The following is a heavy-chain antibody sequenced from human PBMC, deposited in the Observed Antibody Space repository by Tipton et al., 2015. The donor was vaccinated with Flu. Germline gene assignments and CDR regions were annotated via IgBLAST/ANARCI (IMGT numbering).Heavy chain of an antibody. D-gene: IGHD2/OR15-2a*01. J-gene: IGHJ3*02. CDR2: INHSGST. V-gene: IGHV4-34*01. CDR3: ARGYLSGAFDI. CDR1: GGSFSGYY. Sequence: TLSLTCAVYGGSFSGYYWSWIRQPPGKGLEWIGEINHSGSTNYNPSLKSRVTISVDTSKNQFSLKLGSVTAADTAVYYCARGYLSGAFDIWGQGTMVTVSS.